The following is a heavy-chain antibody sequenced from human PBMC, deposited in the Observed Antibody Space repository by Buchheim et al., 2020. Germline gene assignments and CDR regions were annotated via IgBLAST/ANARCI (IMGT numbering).Heavy chain of an antibody. J-gene: IGHJ5*02. CDR1: GGSISSYY. D-gene: IGHD6-6*01. CDR3: AREGEYSSSWFDP. CDR2: IYYSGST. Sequence: QVQLQESGPGLVKPSETLSLTCTVSGGSISSYYWSWIRQPPGKGLEWIGYIYYSGSTYYNPSLKSRVTISVDTSKNQFSLKLSSVTAADTAVYYCAREGEYSSSWFDPWGQGTL. V-gene: IGHV4-59*12.